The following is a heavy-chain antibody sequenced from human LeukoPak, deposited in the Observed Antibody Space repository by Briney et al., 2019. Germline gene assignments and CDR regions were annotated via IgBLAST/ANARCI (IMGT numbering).Heavy chain of an antibody. J-gene: IGHJ4*02. D-gene: IGHD4-17*01. Sequence: GGSLRLSCAASGFTFSSYAMHWVRQAPGKGLENVSAISSNGGSTYYANSVKGRFTISRDNSKNTLYLQMGSLRAEDMAVYYCARSAYGDPFDYWGQGTLVTVSS. V-gene: IGHV3-64*01. CDR2: ISSNGGST. CDR1: GFTFSSYA. CDR3: ARSAYGDPFDY.